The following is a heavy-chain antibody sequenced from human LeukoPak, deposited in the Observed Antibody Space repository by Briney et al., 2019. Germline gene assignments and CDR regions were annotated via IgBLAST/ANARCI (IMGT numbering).Heavy chain of an antibody. CDR1: GFTFSTYW. CDR2: ISYDGSNK. CDR3: ARDRGDSSGPLDY. V-gene: IGHV3-30-3*01. D-gene: IGHD3-22*01. J-gene: IGHJ4*02. Sequence: GGSLRLSCAASGFTFSTYWMHWVRQAPGKGLEWVAVISYDGSNKYYADSVKGRFTISRDNSKNTLYLQMNSLRAEDTAVYYCARDRGDSSGPLDYWGQGTLVTVSS.